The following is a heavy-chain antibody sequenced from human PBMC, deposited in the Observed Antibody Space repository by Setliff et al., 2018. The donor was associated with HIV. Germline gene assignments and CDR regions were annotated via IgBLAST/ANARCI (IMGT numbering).Heavy chain of an antibody. CDR2: IYYSGST. D-gene: IGHD3-22*01. J-gene: IGHJ4*02. Sequence: SETLSLTCTVSGASISGHYWSWIRQSPMQRLEWIGYIYYSGSTNYSPSLKSRATISVDMSKNQFSLKLISVTAADTAMYYCARDNYDSRGYFFGYWGQGTLVTVSS. CDR3: ARDNYDSRGYFFGY. CDR1: GASISGHY. V-gene: IGHV4-4*08.